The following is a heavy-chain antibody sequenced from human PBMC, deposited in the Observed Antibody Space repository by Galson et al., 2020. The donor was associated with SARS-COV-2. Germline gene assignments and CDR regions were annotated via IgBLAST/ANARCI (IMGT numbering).Heavy chain of an antibody. D-gene: IGHD6-19*01. V-gene: IGHV3-23*01. CDR1: GFTFSSYA. J-gene: IGHJ4*02. CDR3: AKMWSGIAVAGTNY. CDR2: ISGSDGST. Sequence: GGSLRLSCTASGFTFSSYAMSWVRQPPGKGLEWVSSISGSDGSTYYADSVKGRFTISRDNSKNTLYLQMNSLRAEDTAVYYCAKMWSGIAVAGTNYWGQGTLVTVSS.